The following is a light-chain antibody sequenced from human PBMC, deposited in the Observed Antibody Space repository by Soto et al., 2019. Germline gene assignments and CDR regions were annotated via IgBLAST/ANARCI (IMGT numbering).Light chain of an antibody. Sequence: AIQMTQSPSSLSASVGDRVTITCRASQGIKNDLGWYQQKSGKAPKLLIYAASSLQSGDPSRFSGSGSGADITLTISSLQPEDFATDYCLQDYSSPWTFGQGAKVQSK. V-gene: IGKV1-6*01. J-gene: IGKJ1*01. CDR1: QGIKND. CDR2: AAS. CDR3: LQDYSSPWT.